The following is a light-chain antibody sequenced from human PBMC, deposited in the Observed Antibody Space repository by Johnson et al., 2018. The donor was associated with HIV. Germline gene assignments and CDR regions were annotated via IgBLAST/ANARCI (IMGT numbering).Light chain of an antibody. CDR2: ESN. V-gene: IGLV1-51*02. Sequence: QSVLTQPPSVSAAPGQKVTIPCSGSSSNIGKNSVSWYQQLPGTAPKLLIYESNTRPSGIPDRFSGSKSGTSATLGITGLQTGDEADYYCGTWDTRLSVLYVCGSGTKVNVL. CDR3: GTWDTRLSVLYV. CDR1: SSNIGKNS. J-gene: IGLJ1*01.